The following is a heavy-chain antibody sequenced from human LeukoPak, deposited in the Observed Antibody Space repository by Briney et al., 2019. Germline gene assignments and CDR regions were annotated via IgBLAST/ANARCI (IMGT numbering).Heavy chain of an antibody. J-gene: IGHJ4*02. CDR1: GFPFSDFS. CDR3: AKQSYARSLGE. Sequence: GGSLRLSCATSGFPFSDFSMSWVRQAPGKGLEWISTTNSGGTSTYYAEYVKGPFTISRDNSKNTLYLQMSSLRVEDTAVYYCAKQSYARSLGEGGPGTLVSVSS. CDR2: TNSGGTST. V-gene: IGHV3-23*01. D-gene: IGHD2-8*01.